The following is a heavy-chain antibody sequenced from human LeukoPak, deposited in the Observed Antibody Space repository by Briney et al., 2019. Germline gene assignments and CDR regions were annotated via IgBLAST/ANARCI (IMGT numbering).Heavy chain of an antibody. CDR2: FDPEDGET. D-gene: IGHD3-22*01. J-gene: IGHJ4*02. V-gene: IGHV1-24*01. CDR1: GYTLTGLS. CDR3: ATSYYYDSRGYYYDFDY. Sequence: GASVKVSCKVSGYTLTGLSMHWVRQAPGKGLEWMGGFDPEDGETIYAQKFQGRVTMTEDTSTDTAYMELSSLRSEDTAVYYCATSYYYDSRGYYYDFDYWGQGTLVTVSS.